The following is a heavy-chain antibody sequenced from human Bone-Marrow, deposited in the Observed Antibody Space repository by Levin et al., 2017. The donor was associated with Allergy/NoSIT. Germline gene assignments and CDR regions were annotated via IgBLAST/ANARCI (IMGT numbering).Heavy chain of an antibody. D-gene: IGHD4-17*01. J-gene: IGHJ2*01. V-gene: IGHV3-23*01. CDR2: ISGSGGST. CDR1: GFTFSSYA. CDR3: AKVGHYGWYFDL. Sequence: GASVKVSCAASGFTFSSYAMSWVRQAPGKGLEWVSAISGSGGSTYYADSVKGRFTISRDNSKNTLYLQMYSLRAEDTAVYYCAKVGHYGWYFDLWGRGTLVTVSS.